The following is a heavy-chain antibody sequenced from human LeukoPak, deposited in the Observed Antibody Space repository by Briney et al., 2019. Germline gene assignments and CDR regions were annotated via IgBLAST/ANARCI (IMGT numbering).Heavy chain of an antibody. CDR1: AFTFSRYW. V-gene: IGHV3-7*01. J-gene: IGHJ6*03. CDR2: IRQDGNEK. D-gene: IGHD6-13*01. CDR3: AKEGYSRGYYSYYYMDV. Sequence: SGGSLRLSCEASAFTFSRYWMSWVRQAPGKGLEWVANIRQDGNEKYYVDSVKGRFTISRDHAKNSLYLQMNNLRVEDTAVYYCAKEGYSRGYYSYYYMDVWGKGTTVTVSS.